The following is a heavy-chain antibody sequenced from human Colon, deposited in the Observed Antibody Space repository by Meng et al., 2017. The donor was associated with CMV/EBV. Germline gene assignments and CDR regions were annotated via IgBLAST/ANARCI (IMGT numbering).Heavy chain of an antibody. CDR3: ARLKTYYFDF. V-gene: IGHV5-51*01. CDR2: IYPDDSQT. Sequence: KVSCKASGYTFASDWIAWVRQMPGKGLEWMGIIYPDDSQTKYSPSFQGQVTISADKSISTAYLQWSTLKASDTAVYYCARLKTYYFDFWGQGGLVTVSS. J-gene: IGHJ4*02. CDR1: GYTFASDW.